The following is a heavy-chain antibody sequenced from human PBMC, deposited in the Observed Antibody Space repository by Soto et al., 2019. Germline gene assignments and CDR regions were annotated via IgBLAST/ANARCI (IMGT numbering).Heavy chain of an antibody. J-gene: IGHJ4*02. CDR1: VFTFTSSA. D-gene: IGHD2-21*02. CDR3: AADRTYSGGDCYVD. CDR2: IVVGSGNT. Sequence: QMQLVQSGPEVKKPGTSVKVSCKASVFTFTSSAVQWVRQARGQRIEWIGWIVVGSGNTNYAQKFQERVTITRDMSTSTAYMELSSLRSEDTAVYYCAADRTYSGGDCYVDWGQGTLVTVSS. V-gene: IGHV1-58*01.